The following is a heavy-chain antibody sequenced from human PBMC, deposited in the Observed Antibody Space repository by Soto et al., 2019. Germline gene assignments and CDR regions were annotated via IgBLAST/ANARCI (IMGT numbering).Heavy chain of an antibody. CDR1: GYTFSTYG. CDR2: ISGHNGNT. V-gene: IGHV1-18*03. CDR3: ARDSISLIIVVTQYYQYGMDV. D-gene: IGHD3-22*01. Sequence: ASVKVSCKASGYTFSTYGVSWVRQAPGQGLEWMGWISGHNGNTTYAQKFQGRVTMTTDASTSTAYMELRSLRSDDMAVYYCARDSISLIIVVTQYYQYGMDVWGQGTTVTVSS. J-gene: IGHJ6*02.